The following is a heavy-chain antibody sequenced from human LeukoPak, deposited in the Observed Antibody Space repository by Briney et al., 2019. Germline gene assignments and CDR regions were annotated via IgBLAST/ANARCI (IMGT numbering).Heavy chain of an antibody. Sequence: GGSLRLSCAASGFTFSNYAMDWVRQAPGKGLEWVSSISGGGGTTYYADSVKGRFTISRDNSKNTLYLQVNNLGAEDTAVYYCAKVYSGSGSYWIPDGFDTWGQGTMVTVSS. V-gene: IGHV3-23*01. J-gene: IGHJ3*02. CDR3: AKVYSGSGSYWIPDGFDT. CDR2: ISGGGGTT. CDR1: GFTFSNYA. D-gene: IGHD3-10*01.